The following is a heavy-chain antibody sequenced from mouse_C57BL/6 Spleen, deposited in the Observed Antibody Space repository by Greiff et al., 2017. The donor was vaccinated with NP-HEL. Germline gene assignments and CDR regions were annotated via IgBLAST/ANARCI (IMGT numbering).Heavy chain of an antibody. CDR3: ARGYDYDDY. CDR2: IHPNSGST. Sequence: QVQLQQPGAELVKPGASVKLSCKASGYTFTSYWMHWVKQRPGQGLEWIGMIHPNSGSTNYNVKFKSKATLTVDKSSSTAYMQLSSLTSEDSAVYYCARGYDYDDYWGQGTTLTVSS. V-gene: IGHV1-64*01. D-gene: IGHD2-4*01. CDR1: GYTFTSYW. J-gene: IGHJ2*01.